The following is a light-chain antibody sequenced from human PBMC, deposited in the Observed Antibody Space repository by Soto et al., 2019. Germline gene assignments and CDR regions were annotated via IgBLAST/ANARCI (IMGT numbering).Light chain of an antibody. Sequence: IVLTPSPGTLSLFPGERATLSCRASQSVSSSYLAWYQQKPGQAPRLLIYDASTRATATPERLGGSGSGTDFTLTISRLEPEDFAVYYCHQYDTIVQTFGQGTKGDNK. CDR3: HQYDTIVQT. CDR1: QSVSSSY. CDR2: DAS. J-gene: IGKJ1*01. V-gene: IGKV3-20*01.